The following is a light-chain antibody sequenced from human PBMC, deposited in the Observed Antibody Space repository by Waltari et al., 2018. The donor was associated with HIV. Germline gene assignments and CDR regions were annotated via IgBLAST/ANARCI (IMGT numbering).Light chain of an antibody. CDR2: GTT. CDR3: QQSFSIPLT. Sequence: DIQMTQSPSSLSASVGDRVTITCWASQSIRSYLNWYQQKPGKAPKLLIYGTTSLQSGVPSRFSGSGFGTDFTLTVSSLQPEDSATYYCQQSFSIPLTFGGGTKVEIK. V-gene: IGKV1-39*01. J-gene: IGKJ4*01. CDR1: QSIRSY.